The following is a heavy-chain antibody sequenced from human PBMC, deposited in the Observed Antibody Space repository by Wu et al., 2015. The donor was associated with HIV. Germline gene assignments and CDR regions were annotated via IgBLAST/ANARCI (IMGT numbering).Heavy chain of an antibody. CDR2: ISVHNT. Sequence: QVQLVQSGAEVKKPGTSVKVSCNTFGYTFYNYGLSWVRQAPGQGLEWMGWISVHNTNYVKKFQGRFTMTIDTSTSTAYMELKDLRPNDTAEYYCARGVWRFGSGFLDSWGQGTLVTVAS. CDR3: ARGVWRFGSGFLDS. V-gene: IGHV1-18*01. J-gene: IGHJ5*01. D-gene: IGHD3-16*01. CDR1: GYTFYNYG.